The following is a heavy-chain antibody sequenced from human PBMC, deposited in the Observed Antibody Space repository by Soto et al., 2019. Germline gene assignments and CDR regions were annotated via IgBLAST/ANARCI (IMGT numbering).Heavy chain of an antibody. Sequence: SDPLCLTSSVSGASISSFYWSWIRTSAGKGLEWIGRIYATGTTDYNPSLKSRVMRSVDTSKKQFSLKLRSVTAADTAVYYCVRDGTKTLRDWFDPWGQGISVNVSS. CDR1: GASISSFY. J-gene: IGHJ5*02. CDR2: IYATGTT. D-gene: IGHD1-1*01. CDR3: VRDGTKTLRDWFDP. V-gene: IGHV4-4*07.